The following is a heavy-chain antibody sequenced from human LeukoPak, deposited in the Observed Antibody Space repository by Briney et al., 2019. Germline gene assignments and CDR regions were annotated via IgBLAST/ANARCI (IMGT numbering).Heavy chain of an antibody. Sequence: PGGSVRLSCAASGFTFSSYSMSWVRQAPGQGLEWVGDINQDGGEEYYVESVKGRFTIARDNAKNSVSLQLCSLRAEDTAVYYCAREYPSSYFDYWGQGALVTAPS. V-gene: IGHV3-7*01. CDR1: GFTFSSYS. CDR3: AREYPSSYFDY. D-gene: IGHD6-6*01. J-gene: IGHJ4*02. CDR2: INQDGGEE.